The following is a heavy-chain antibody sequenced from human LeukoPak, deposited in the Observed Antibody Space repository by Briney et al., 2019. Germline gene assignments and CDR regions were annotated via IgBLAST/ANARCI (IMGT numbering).Heavy chain of an antibody. CDR3: ARDARYCSSGSCYFDY. CDR2: INPSGGST. CDR1: GYTFTSYY. J-gene: IGHJ4*02. V-gene: IGHV1-46*01. Sequence: ASVKVSCKASGYTFTSYYMHWMRQAPGQGLEWMGIINPSGGSTIYAQRFQGRVTMTRDMSTSTVYMELSSLRSEDTAVYYCARDARYCSSGSCYFDYWGPGTLVTVSS. D-gene: IGHD2-15*01.